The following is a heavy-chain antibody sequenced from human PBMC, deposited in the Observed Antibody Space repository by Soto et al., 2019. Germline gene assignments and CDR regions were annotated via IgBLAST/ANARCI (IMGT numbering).Heavy chain of an antibody. CDR3: ARVPLRYFDWLLYAFDI. D-gene: IGHD3-9*01. Sequence: GASVKVSCKASGGTFSSYAISWVRQAPGQGLEWMGGIIPIFGTANYAQKFQGRVTITADESTSTAYMELSSLRSEDTAVYYCARVPLRYFDWLLYAFDIWGQGTMVTVSS. J-gene: IGHJ3*02. V-gene: IGHV1-69*13. CDR1: GGTFSSYA. CDR2: IIPIFGTA.